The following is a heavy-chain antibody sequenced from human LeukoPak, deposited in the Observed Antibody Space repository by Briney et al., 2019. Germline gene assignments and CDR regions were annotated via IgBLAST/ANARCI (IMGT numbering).Heavy chain of an antibody. CDR2: IYYSGST. D-gene: IGHD4/OR15-4a*01. Sequence: SETLSLACTVSGGSISSYYWSWIRQPPGKGLEWIGYIYYSGSTNYNPSLKSRVTISVDTSKNQFSLKLSSVTAADTAVYYCVRDLSGLNNWFDPWGQGTLVTVSS. CDR1: GGSISSYY. CDR3: VRDLSGLNNWFDP. V-gene: IGHV4-59*01. J-gene: IGHJ5*02.